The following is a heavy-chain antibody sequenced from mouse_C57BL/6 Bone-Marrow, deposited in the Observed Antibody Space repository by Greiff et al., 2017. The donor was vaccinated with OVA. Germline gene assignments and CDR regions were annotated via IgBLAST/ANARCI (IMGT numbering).Heavy chain of an antibody. CDR3: AREGTQLHYAMDY. D-gene: IGHD3-1*01. CDR1: GYTFTSYW. V-gene: IGHV1-7*01. J-gene: IGHJ4*01. Sequence: VQLQQSGAELAKPGASVKLSCKASGYTFTSYWMHWVKQRPGQGLEWIGYINPSSGYTKYNQKFKDKATLTADKSSSTAYMQLSSLTYEDSAIYYCAREGTQLHYAMDYWGQGTSVTVSS. CDR2: INPSSGYT.